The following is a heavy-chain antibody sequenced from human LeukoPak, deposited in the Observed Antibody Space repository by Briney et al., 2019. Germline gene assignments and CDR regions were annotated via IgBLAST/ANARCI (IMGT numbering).Heavy chain of an antibody. Sequence: SETLSLTCTVSGGSIRSSYYYWGWIRQPPGKGLEWIGSIYDSGSTYYNPSLKSRVTISVDTSKNQFSLKLNSVTAADTAVYYCATAAGRSRPNWFDPWGQETLVTVSS. CDR2: IYDSGST. CDR1: GGSIRSSYYY. D-gene: IGHD6-13*01. V-gene: IGHV4-39*01. J-gene: IGHJ5*02. CDR3: ATAAGRSRPNWFDP.